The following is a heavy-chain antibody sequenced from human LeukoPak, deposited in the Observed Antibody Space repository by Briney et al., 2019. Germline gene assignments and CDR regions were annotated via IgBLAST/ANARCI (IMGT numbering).Heavy chain of an antibody. D-gene: IGHD4-17*01. Sequence: PGGSLRLSCAASGFTFSSYAMSWVRQAPGKGLEWVSAISGSGGSTYYADSVKGRFTISRDNSKNTLYLQMNSLRAEDTAVYYCAKDRHSTTVRPRQDYWGQGTLVTVFS. CDR3: AKDRHSTTVRPRQDY. V-gene: IGHV3-23*01. CDR1: GFTFSSYA. CDR2: ISGSGGST. J-gene: IGHJ4*02.